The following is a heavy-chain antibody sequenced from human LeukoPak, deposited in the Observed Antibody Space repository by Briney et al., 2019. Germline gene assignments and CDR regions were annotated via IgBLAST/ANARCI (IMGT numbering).Heavy chain of an antibody. Sequence: ASVKVSCKASGYTFTGYYMHWVRQAPGQGLEWMGWNNPNSGGTNYAQKFQGWVTMTRDTSISTAYMELSRLRSDDTAVYYCARENRGYSGYDFGQYYFDYWGQGTLVTVSS. CDR1: GYTFTGYY. J-gene: IGHJ4*02. CDR3: ARENRGYSGYDFGQYYFDY. V-gene: IGHV1-2*04. D-gene: IGHD5-12*01. CDR2: NNPNSGGT.